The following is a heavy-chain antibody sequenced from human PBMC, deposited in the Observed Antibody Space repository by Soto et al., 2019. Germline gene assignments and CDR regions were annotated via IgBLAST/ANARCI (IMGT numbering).Heavy chain of an antibody. CDR2: IYYSGST. CDR1: GGSISSSSYY. V-gene: IGHV4-39*01. Sequence: SETLSLTCTVSGGSISSSSYYWGWIRQPPGKGLEWIGSIYYSGSTYYNPSLESRVTISVDTSKNQFSLKLSSVTAADTAVYYCARDYDILTGYYMIRYWGQGTLVTVSS. D-gene: IGHD3-9*01. J-gene: IGHJ4*02. CDR3: ARDYDILTGYYMIRY.